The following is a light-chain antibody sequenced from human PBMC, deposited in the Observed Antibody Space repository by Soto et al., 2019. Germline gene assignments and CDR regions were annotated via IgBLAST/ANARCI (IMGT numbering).Light chain of an antibody. CDR3: QSYDSSLSVV. Sequence: QSVLTQPPSVSGAPGQRVTISCSGRSSNIGAGYDVHWYQQLPGTAPKLLIYGNSNRPSGVPDRFSGSKSGTSASLAITGLQAEDEVDYYCQSYDSSLSVVFGGGTKVTVL. V-gene: IGLV1-40*01. J-gene: IGLJ2*01. CDR2: GNS. CDR1: SSNIGAGYD.